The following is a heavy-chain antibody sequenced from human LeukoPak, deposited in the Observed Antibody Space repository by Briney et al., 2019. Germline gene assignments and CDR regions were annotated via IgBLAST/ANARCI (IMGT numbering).Heavy chain of an antibody. V-gene: IGHV4-34*01. J-gene: IGHJ4*02. CDR1: GGSSSGYY. D-gene: IGHD5-12*01. Sequence: SETLSLTCAVYGGSSSGYYWSWIRQPPGKGLEWIGEINHSGSTNYNPSLKSRVTISVDTSKNQFSLKLSSVTAADTAVYYCARRPTQRGAGSFDYWGQGTLVTVSS. CDR3: ARRPTQRGAGSFDY. CDR2: INHSGST.